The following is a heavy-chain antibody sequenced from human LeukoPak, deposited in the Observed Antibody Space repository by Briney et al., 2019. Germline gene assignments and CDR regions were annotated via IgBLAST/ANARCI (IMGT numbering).Heavy chain of an antibody. V-gene: IGHV3-33*01. Sequence: GRSLRLSCAASGFTFSAYGMHWVRQAPGKGLEWVADIWYDGSNKYYADSVKGRFTISRDNSKNTLYLQMNSLRAEDTAVYYCASSMRDCSGGSCHWGWFDPWGQGTLVTVSS. CDR1: GFTFSAYG. J-gene: IGHJ5*02. D-gene: IGHD2-15*01. CDR2: IWYDGSNK. CDR3: ASSMRDCSGGSCHWGWFDP.